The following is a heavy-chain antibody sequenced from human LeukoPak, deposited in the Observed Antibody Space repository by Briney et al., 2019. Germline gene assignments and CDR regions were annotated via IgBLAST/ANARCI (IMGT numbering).Heavy chain of an antibody. J-gene: IGHJ5*02. CDR3: ARREALTYYYGSGRGFDP. D-gene: IGHD3-10*01. Sequence: SETLSLTCTVSGGSISSSSYYWGWLRQPPGTGLEWIGSIYYSGSTYYSPSLKSRVTISVDTSKNHFSLKLSSVTAADTAVYYCARREALTYYYGSGRGFDPWGQGTLVTVSS. CDR1: GGSISSSSYY. V-gene: IGHV4-39*02. CDR2: IYYSGST.